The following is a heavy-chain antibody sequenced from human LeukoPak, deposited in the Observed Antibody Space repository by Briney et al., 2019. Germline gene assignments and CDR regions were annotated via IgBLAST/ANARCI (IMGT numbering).Heavy chain of an antibody. D-gene: IGHD4-17*01. CDR1: GGTFSSYA. CDR3: ARPTTVTSDSWFDP. Sequence: ASVKVSCKASGGTFSSYAISWVRQAPGQGLEWMGRIIPILGIANYAQKFQGRVTITADKSTSTAYMELSSLRSGDTAVYYCARPTTVTSDSWFDPWGQGTLVTVSS. CDR2: IIPILGIA. V-gene: IGHV1-69*04. J-gene: IGHJ5*02.